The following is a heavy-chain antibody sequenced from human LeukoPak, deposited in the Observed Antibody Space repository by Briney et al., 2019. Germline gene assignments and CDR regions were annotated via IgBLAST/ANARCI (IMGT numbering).Heavy chain of an antibody. CDR2: IYYSGST. V-gene: IGHV4-39*07. J-gene: IGHJ4*02. Sequence: PSETLSLTCTVSGGSISRSTYHWGWIRQPPGQGLEWIGSIYYSGSTYFNPSLKSRVTISVDTSKNQISLNLSSVTAADTAVYYCARTIMGAAPNFDCWGQGTLVTVSS. D-gene: IGHD1-26*01. CDR3: ARTIMGAAPNFDC. CDR1: GGSISRSTYH.